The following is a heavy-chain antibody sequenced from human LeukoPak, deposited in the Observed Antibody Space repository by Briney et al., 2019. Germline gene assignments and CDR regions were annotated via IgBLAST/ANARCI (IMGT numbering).Heavy chain of an antibody. D-gene: IGHD3-22*01. CDR3: AKATKSIVVDNYFDY. V-gene: IGHV3-23*01. CDR2: ISANGGGT. Sequence: GGSLRLSCAASGFTFSNYAMSWVRPAPGKGLEWVSSISANGGGTYYADSVKGRFTVSRDNPQNTLYLQMNSLRAEDTAVYYCAKATKSIVVDNYFDYWGQGALVTVSS. CDR1: GFTFSNYA. J-gene: IGHJ4*02.